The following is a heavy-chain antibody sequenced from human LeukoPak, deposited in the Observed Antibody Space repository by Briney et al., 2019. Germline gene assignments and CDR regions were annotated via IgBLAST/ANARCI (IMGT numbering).Heavy chain of an antibody. CDR1: RFPFSIYE. Sequence: PGGSLRLSCVVSRFPFSIYEMNGVRQAPGKGLEWVSNIHSSGTVKYYSDSVKGRFSISRDNAKSSLYLQMNSLRVEDTAVYYCALLTVASDFDYWGQGALVTVSS. D-gene: IGHD5-12*01. CDR2: IHSSGTVK. CDR3: ALLTVASDFDY. V-gene: IGHV3-48*03. J-gene: IGHJ4*02.